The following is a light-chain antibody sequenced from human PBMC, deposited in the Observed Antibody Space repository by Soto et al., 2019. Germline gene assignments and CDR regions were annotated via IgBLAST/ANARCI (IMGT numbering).Light chain of an antibody. V-gene: IGKV3D-15*01. J-gene: IGKJ4*01. Sequence: EMLMTQSPATLSVSLGERATLSCRASQSVYGNLAWYQQKPGQAPRLLVFGASTRAAGIPARFSGGGSGTDYTLTISSLQSEDFAVYYCQQYNNWPLLSFGGGTKVE. CDR2: GAS. CDR3: QQYNNWPLLS. CDR1: QSVYGN.